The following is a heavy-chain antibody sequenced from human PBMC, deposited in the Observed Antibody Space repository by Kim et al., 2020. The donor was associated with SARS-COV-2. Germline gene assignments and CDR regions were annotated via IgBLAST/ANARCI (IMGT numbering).Heavy chain of an antibody. CDR2: FDPEDGET. Sequence: ASVKVSCKGSGYTLTELSMHWVRQAPGKGLEWMGGFDPEDGETIYAQKFQGRVTMTEDTSTDTAYMELSSLRSEDTAVYYCATVASWFGELFRYDYWGQGTLVTVSS. V-gene: IGHV1-24*01. CDR1: GYTLTELS. CDR3: ATVASWFGELFRYDY. J-gene: IGHJ4*02. D-gene: IGHD3-10*01.